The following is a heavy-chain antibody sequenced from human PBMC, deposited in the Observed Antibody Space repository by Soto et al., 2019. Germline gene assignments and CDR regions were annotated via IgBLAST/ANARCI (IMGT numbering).Heavy chain of an antibody. CDR3: AREDSIIIPAVSDF. D-gene: IGHD2-2*01. Sequence: SGGSLRLSCAVSGFYFNNYGINWVRQAPGKGLEWVSSVSKSDYTYYSDSVKGRFTISRDNAKNSVSLQMNSLRAEDTAVYYCAREDSIIIPAVSDFWGQGTLVPVSS. CDR2: VSKSDYT. J-gene: IGHJ4*02. V-gene: IGHV3-21*01. CDR1: GFYFNNYG.